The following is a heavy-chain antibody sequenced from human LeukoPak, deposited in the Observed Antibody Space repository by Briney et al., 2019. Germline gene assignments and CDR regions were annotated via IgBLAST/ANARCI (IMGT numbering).Heavy chain of an antibody. CDR3: AKDKYSNYVAY. J-gene: IGHJ4*02. CDR2: ISSDGSNK. Sequence: GGSLRLSCAGSGFIFSTYGMHWVRQAPGKGLEWVAVISSDGSNKYYADSVRGRFTISRDNSKNTLFLQMNSLRAEDTAVYYCAKDKYSNYVAYWGQGTLVTVSS. CDR1: GFIFSTYG. V-gene: IGHV3-30*18. D-gene: IGHD4-11*01.